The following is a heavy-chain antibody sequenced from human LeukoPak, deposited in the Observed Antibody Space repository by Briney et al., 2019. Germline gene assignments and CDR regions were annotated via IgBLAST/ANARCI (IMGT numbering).Heavy chain of an antibody. CDR3: ARHLYGYYYDSSGPVDY. CDR1: GFTLSSYS. D-gene: IGHD3-22*01. J-gene: IGHJ4*02. V-gene: IGHV3-21*01. Sequence: GGSLRLSCAASGFTLSSYSMNWVRQAPGKGLEWVSSISSSSSYIYYADSVKGRFTISRDNAKNSLYLQMNSLRAEDTAVYYCARHLYGYYYDSSGPVDYWGQGTLVTVSS. CDR2: ISSSSSYI.